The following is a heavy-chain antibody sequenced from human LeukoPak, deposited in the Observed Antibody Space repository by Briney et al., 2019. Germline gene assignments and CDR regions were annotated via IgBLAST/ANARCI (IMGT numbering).Heavy chain of an antibody. CDR2: ISGSGGST. CDR1: GFTFSSYA. CDR3: ARLRREQWLVMNWFDP. J-gene: IGHJ5*02. Sequence: GGSLRLSCVASGFTFSSYAMTWVRQAPGKGLEWVSVISGSGGSTHHADSVKARFTISRDNSKETLYLQMNSLRAEDTAVYYCARLRREQWLVMNWFDPWGQGTLVTVSS. V-gene: IGHV3-23*01. D-gene: IGHD6-19*01.